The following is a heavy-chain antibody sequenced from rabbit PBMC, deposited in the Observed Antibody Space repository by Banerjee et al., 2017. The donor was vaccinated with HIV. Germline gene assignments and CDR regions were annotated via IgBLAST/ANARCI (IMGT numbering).Heavy chain of an antibody. J-gene: IGHJ4*01. CDR3: ARATYSGAYLYL. CDR1: GIDFSHYG. V-gene: IGHV1S45*01. D-gene: IGHD4-1*01. Sequence: QEQLEESGGDLVKPEGSLTLTCTASGIDFSHYGISWVRQAPGKGLEWIGYIDPVFGSTYYASWAKGRFTISKTSSTTVTLQMTSMTAADTATYFCARATYSGAYLYLWGPGTLVTVS. CDR2: IDPVFGST.